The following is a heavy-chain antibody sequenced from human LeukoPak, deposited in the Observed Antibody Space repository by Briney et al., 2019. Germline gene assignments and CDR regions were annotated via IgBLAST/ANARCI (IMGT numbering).Heavy chain of an antibody. CDR2: INDSGTSA. Sequence: TGGSLRLSCAASGFTFDYYYMSWIRQAPGKGLEWIAYINDSGTSAKYADSVRGRFTVSRDNARNSVTLQMNSLRAEDTALYYCARDRISANRGYAMDVWGRGAAVTVSS. D-gene: IGHD3-3*02. J-gene: IGHJ6*02. CDR3: ARDRISANRGYAMDV. CDR1: GFTFDYYY. V-gene: IGHV3-11*05.